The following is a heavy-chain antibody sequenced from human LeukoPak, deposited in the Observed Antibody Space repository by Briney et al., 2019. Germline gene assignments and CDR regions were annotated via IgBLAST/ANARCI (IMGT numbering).Heavy chain of an antibody. CDR3: ARLGWVTVADYYYGLDV. J-gene: IGHJ6*02. D-gene: IGHD6-19*01. V-gene: IGHV7-4-1*02. CDR2: INTNTGKP. Sequence: ASVKVSCKASGYIFTNFGINWVRQAPGQGLEWMGWINTNTGKPTYAQGFTGRFVFSLDTSVSTAYLQISSLKAEDTAVYFCARLGWVTVADYYYGLDVWGQGTTVTVSS. CDR1: GYIFTNFG.